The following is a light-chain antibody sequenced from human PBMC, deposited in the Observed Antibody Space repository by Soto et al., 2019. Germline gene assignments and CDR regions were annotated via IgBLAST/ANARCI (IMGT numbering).Light chain of an antibody. CDR1: QSVSSN. J-gene: IGKJ3*01. CDR3: QQYNSWPPFT. V-gene: IGKV3-15*01. CDR2: GAS. Sequence: MVMTQSPATLSVSPGERATLSCRASQSVSSNLAWYQQKPGQAPRLLIYGASTRATGIPARFSGSGSGTEFTLTISSLQSEDFAVYYCQQYNSWPPFTFGPGTRVDIK.